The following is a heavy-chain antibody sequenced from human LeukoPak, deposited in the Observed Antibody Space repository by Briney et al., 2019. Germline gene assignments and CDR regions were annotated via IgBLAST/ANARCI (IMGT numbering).Heavy chain of an antibody. CDR2: IYHSGST. D-gene: IGHD5-24*01. Sequence: SETLSLTCAVSGYSISSGYYWGWIRQPPGKGLEWIGSIYHSGSTYYNPSLKSRVTISVDTSKNQFSLKLSSVTAADTAGYYCARHRDGYHYYFDYWGQGTLVTVSS. CDR1: GYSISSGYY. CDR3: ARHRDGYHYYFDY. V-gene: IGHV4-38-2*01. J-gene: IGHJ4*02.